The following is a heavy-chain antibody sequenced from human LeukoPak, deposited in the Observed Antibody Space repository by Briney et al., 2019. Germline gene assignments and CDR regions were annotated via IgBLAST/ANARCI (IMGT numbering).Heavy chain of an antibody. CDR2: IKQDGSEI. V-gene: IGHV3-7*01. D-gene: IGHD6-13*01. CDR1: GFILSSYW. CDR3: AREISSWYRSEGRFDP. J-gene: IGHJ5*02. Sequence: GGSLRLSCAASGFILSSYWMTWVRQAPGKGLEWVANIKQDGSEIYYVDSMRGRFTISRDNAKNSLYLQMNSLRAEDTAIYYCAREISSWYRSEGRFDPWGQGTLVTVSS.